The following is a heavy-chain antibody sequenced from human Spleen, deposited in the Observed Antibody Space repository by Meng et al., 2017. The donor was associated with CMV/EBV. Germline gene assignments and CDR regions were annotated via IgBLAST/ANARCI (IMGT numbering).Heavy chain of an antibody. J-gene: IGHJ4*02. CDR1: GYTFTSYY. D-gene: IGHD6-19*01. CDR3: ARDRQWLVPGNGDGVPKPQYYFDY. Sequence: GESLKISCKASGYTFTSYYMHWVQQAPGQGLEWLGIINPSGGSTSSAQKFQVRVNMTRDTSTSTVYTELSSLRSEDTAVYYCARDRQWLVPGNGDGVPKPQYYFDYWGQGTLVTVSS. CDR2: INPSGGST. V-gene: IGHV1-46*01.